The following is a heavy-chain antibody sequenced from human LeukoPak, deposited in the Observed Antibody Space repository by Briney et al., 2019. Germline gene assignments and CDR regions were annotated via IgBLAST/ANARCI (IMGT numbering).Heavy chain of an antibody. CDR1: GDSISSFS. D-gene: IGHD1-7*01. CDR3: AKTARTLAS. CDR2: FYINGDT. J-gene: IGHJ5*02. Sequence: SETLTLTCTVSGDSISSFSWSWIRQAPGKGLECIGFFYINGDTSYNPSLKGRATLSLDTSKNQFSPSLTSVTAADTAVYYGAKTARTLASWGPGTLVTASS. V-gene: IGHV4-4*09.